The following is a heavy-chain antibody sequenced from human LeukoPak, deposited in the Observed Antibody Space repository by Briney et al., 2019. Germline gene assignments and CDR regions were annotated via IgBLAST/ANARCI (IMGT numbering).Heavy chain of an antibody. Sequence: SETLSLTCTVSGGSISSYYWSWIRQPPEKGLEWIGYVYYSRSTNYNPSLKSRVTISVDTSKNQFSLRLSSVTAADTAVYFCARQRSSTWSLGYWGQGTLVTVSS. V-gene: IGHV4-59*08. CDR1: GGSISSYY. D-gene: IGHD6-13*01. CDR3: ARQRSSTWSLGY. CDR2: VYYSRST. J-gene: IGHJ4*02.